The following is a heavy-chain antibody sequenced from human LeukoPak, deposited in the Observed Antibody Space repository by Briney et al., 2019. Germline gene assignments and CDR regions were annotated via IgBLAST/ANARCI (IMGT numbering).Heavy chain of an antibody. V-gene: IGHV3-7*01. CDR2: IKQDGSEK. J-gene: IGHJ6*03. CDR1: GFTFSSYW. D-gene: IGHD2-2*01. CDR3: ARDGEHSSWSNYYYYMDV. Sequence: PGGSLRLSCAASGFTFSSYWMSWVRQAPGKGLEWVANIKQDGSEKYYVDSVKGRFTISRDNAKNSLYLQMNSLRAEDTAVYYCARDGEHSSWSNYYYYMDVRGKGTTVTVSS.